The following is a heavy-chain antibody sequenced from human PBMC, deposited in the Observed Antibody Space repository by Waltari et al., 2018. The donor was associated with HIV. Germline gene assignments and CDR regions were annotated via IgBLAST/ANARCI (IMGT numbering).Heavy chain of an antibody. CDR2: IDSGGST. V-gene: IGHV3-66*02. Sequence: EVQLVESGGGLVQPGGSLRLSCAASGFTVSSNYMSWVRQAPGKGLEWVSVIDSGGSTYYADSVKGRFTISRDNSKNTLYLQMNSLRAEDTAVYYCARDYDSSGYPDYWGQGTLVTVSS. CDR3: ARDYDSSGYPDY. CDR1: GFTVSSNY. D-gene: IGHD3-22*01. J-gene: IGHJ4*02.